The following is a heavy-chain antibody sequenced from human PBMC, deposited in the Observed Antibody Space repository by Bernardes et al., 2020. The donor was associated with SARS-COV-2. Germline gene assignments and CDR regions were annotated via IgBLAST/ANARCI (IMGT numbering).Heavy chain of an antibody. Sequence: GGSLRLCCAASGFTFRDYTMHWVRKAPGKGLEWVAVIWHDGSREYYVDSVKGRFAISRDNSNNTLYLQMNNLRVEDTALYRCATEDGEWLESWGQGTLVTVSS. J-gene: IGHJ5*01. CDR1: GFTFRDYT. V-gene: IGHV3-33*01. CDR3: ATEDGEWLES. CDR2: IWHDGSRE. D-gene: IGHD4-17*01.